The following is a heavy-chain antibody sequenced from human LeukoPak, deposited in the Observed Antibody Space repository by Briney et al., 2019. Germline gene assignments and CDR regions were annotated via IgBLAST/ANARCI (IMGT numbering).Heavy chain of an antibody. Sequence: SETLSLTCTVSGGSISSSSYYWGWIRQPPGKGLEWIGSIYYSGSTYYNPSLKSRVTISVDTSKNQFSLKLSSVTAADTAVYYCARLSRRYSSSSLLNYYYYMDVWGKGTTVTVSS. D-gene: IGHD6-6*01. CDR3: ARLSRRYSSSSLLNYYYYMDV. J-gene: IGHJ6*03. CDR1: GGSISSSSYY. CDR2: IYYSGST. V-gene: IGHV4-39*01.